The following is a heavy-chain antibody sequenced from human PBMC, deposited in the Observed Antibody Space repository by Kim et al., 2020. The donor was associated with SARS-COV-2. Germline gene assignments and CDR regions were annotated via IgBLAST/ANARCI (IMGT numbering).Heavy chain of an antibody. CDR1: GCSISSSSYY. J-gene: IGHJ5*02. CDR3: ARHSSSSPPGEGFNWFDA. Sequence: SETLSLTCTVSGCSISSSSYYWGWIRQPPGKGLEWIGSIYYSRSTYYNPSLKIRVTISVDTSKNQLSLKLMSVTAADTAVYYCARHSSSSPPGEGFNWFDAWGQGTLVTVSS. D-gene: IGHD6-6*01. V-gene: IGHV4-39*01. CDR2: IYYSRST.